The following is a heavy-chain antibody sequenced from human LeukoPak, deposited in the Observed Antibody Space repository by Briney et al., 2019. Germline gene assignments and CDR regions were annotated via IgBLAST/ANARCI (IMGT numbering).Heavy chain of an antibody. V-gene: IGHV3-74*01. J-gene: IGHJ4*02. CDR3: ARVQETMRSEN. CDR2: INTDGSTT. D-gene: IGHD6-19*01. Sequence: GGSLRLSCAASGFTFSSSWMHWVRQAPGKGLVWVSRINTDGSTTNYADSVKGRFTISRDNAKNTLYLQMNSLRAEDTAVYYCARVQETMRSENWGQGTLVTASS. CDR1: GFTFSSSW.